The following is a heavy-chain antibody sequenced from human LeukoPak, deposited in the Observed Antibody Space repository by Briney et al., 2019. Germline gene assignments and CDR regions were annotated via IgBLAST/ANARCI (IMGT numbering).Heavy chain of an antibody. Sequence: PGGSLRLSCAASGFTFSTYAMHWVRQAPGKGLEYVSAISSNGDSTYYANSVKGRFTISRDNSKNTLYLQVGSLRAEDMAVYYCAGGRIAAAAAFDYWGQGTLVTVSS. CDR2: ISSNGDST. D-gene: IGHD6-13*01. CDR1: GFTFSTYA. J-gene: IGHJ4*02. CDR3: AGGRIAAAAAFDY. V-gene: IGHV3-64*01.